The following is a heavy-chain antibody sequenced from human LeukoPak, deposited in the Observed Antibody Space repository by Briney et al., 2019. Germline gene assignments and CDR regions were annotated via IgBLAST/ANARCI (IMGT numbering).Heavy chain of an antibody. CDR2: IYYSGST. D-gene: IGHD4-17*01. J-gene: IGHJ5*02. Sequence: SETLSLTCTVSGGSISSSSYYWGWIRQPPGKGLEWIGSIYYSGSTYYNPSLKSRVTISVDTSKNQFSLKLSSVTAADTAVYYCATQMTTVTSRINWFDPWGQGTLVTVSS. CDR1: GGSISSSSYY. V-gene: IGHV4-39*01. CDR3: ATQMTTVTSRINWFDP.